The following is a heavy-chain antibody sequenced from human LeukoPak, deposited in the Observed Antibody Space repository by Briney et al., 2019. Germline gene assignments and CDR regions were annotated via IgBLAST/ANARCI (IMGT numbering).Heavy chain of an antibody. J-gene: IGHJ6*02. Sequence: PSETLSLTCAVYGGSFSGYYWSWIRQPPGKGLEWIGEINHSGSTNYNPSLKSRVTISVDTSKNQFSLKLSSVTAADTAVYYCALPRSYYYYGMDVWGQGTTVTVSS. CDR1: GGSFSGYY. CDR2: INHSGST. CDR3: ALPRSYYYYGMDV. V-gene: IGHV4-34*01.